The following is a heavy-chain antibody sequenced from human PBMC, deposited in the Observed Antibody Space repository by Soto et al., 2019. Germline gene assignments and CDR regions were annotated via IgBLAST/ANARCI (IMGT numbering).Heavy chain of an antibody. Sequence: GGSLRLACAASGFTFSTYSMNWVRQAPGKGQEWVSYISSSSSTIFYTDSVKGRFTVSRDNAKNSLYLQMNSLRAEDTAVYYCARGGFSDAFDIWGQGTMVTVSS. CDR2: ISSSSSTI. CDR3: ARGGFSDAFDI. CDR1: GFTFSTYS. D-gene: IGHD6-25*01. J-gene: IGHJ3*02. V-gene: IGHV3-48*01.